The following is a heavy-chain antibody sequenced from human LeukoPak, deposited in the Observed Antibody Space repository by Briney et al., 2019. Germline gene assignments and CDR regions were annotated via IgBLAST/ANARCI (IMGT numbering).Heavy chain of an antibody. CDR2: IIPIFGTA. Sequence: GSSVKVSCKASGGTFSSYAISWVRQAPGQGLEWMGGIIPIFGTANYAQKFQGRVTITADESTSTAYMELSSLRSEDTAVYYCARRGTYYYGSGSFPPFFDYWGQGTLVTVSS. CDR1: GGTFSSYA. CDR3: ARRGTYYYGSGSFPPFFDY. J-gene: IGHJ4*02. V-gene: IGHV1-69*01. D-gene: IGHD3-10*01.